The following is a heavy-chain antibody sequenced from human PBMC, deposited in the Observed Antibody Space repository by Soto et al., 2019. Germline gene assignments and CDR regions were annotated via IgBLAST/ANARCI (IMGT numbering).Heavy chain of an antibody. CDR2: ISGSGGST. D-gene: IGHD2-2*01. CDR3: ASWDIVVVPAAEAYFDY. CDR1: GFTFSSYA. Sequence: PGGSLRLSCAASGFTFSSYAMSWVRQAPGKGLEWVSAISGSGGSTYYADSVKGRFTISRDNSKNTLYLQMNSLRAEDTAVYYCASWDIVVVPAAEAYFDYWRQGTLVTVSS. V-gene: IGHV3-23*01. J-gene: IGHJ4*02.